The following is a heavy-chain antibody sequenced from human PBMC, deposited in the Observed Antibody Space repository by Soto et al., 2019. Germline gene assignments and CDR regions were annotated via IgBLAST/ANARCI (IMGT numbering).Heavy chain of an antibody. CDR1: AYSFTSYG. V-gene: IGHV5-51*01. J-gene: IGHJ6*02. CDR2: IYPGDSDT. D-gene: IGHD5-18*01. Sequence: AESLKLSCKGSAYSFTSYGIGWLRQMPEKGMEWMGIIYPGDSDTRYSPSFQGQVTISADKSISTAYLQWSSLKASDTAMYYCARHGDINVDTAMVTYYGMDVWGQGTTVTSP. CDR3: ARHGDINVDTAMVTYYGMDV.